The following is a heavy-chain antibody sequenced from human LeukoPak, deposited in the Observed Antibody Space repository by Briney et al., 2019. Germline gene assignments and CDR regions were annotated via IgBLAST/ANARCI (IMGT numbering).Heavy chain of an antibody. D-gene: IGHD3-22*01. Sequence: GGSLRLSCAASGFSFSTYAMSWVRQAPGKGLEWVSAISGSGGNTYYADSVKGRFTISRDNSKNTLYLQMNSLRAEDTAVFYCAKISGDDSSDYWGQGTLVSVSS. V-gene: IGHV3-23*01. CDR3: AKISGDDSSDY. CDR2: ISGSGGNT. CDR1: GFSFSTYA. J-gene: IGHJ4*02.